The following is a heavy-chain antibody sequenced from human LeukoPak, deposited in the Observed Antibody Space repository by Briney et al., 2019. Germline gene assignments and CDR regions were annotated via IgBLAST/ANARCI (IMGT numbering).Heavy chain of an antibody. V-gene: IGHV3-48*03. Sequence: PGGSLRLSCAASGFTFRSYGMNWVRQAPGKGLEWVSYISSSGSTIYYADSVKGRFTISRDNAKNSLYLQMNSLRAEDTAVYYCATNPNSYYYGSGSYYLNDYWGQGTLVTVSS. J-gene: IGHJ4*02. D-gene: IGHD3-10*01. CDR1: GFTFRSYG. CDR3: ATNPNSYYYGSGSYYLNDY. CDR2: ISSSGSTI.